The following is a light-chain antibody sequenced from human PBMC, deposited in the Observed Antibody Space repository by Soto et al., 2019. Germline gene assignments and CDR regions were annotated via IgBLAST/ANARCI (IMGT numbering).Light chain of an antibody. J-gene: IGKJ3*01. CDR2: AAS. CDR1: QTISSY. V-gene: IGKV1-39*01. Sequence: DLQMTQSPSSLSASVGDRVTITCRASQTISSYLNWYQEKPGKAPNLLIYAASNLQSGVPSRFSGSGSGTDFTLTISNLQPEDFATYYCLQTYISPFTFGPGTNVDI. CDR3: LQTYISPFT.